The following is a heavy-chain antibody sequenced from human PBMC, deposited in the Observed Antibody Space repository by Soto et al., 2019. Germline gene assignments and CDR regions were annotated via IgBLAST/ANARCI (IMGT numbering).Heavy chain of an antibody. CDR3: VKDDGGYPSTAPP. D-gene: IGHD3-22*01. CDR2: IRGSGDRT. Sequence: EVQLLESGGGLVQPGGSLRLSCAASGITISNYPMSWVRQAPGNGLDWVSGIRGSGDRTYYADSAKGRFTISKDISKNSLSLQLDSLGVEDTAVYFCVKDDGGYPSTAPPWGQGTLVTVSS. J-gene: IGHJ5*02. V-gene: IGHV3-23*01. CDR1: GITISNYP.